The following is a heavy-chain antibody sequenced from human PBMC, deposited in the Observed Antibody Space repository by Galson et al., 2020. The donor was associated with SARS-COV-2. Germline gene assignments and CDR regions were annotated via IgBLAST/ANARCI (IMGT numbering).Heavy chain of an antibody. Sequence: GESLKISCAASGFPFSDYAMNWVRQAPGKGLEWISYISGSGTTIYYADSVKDRMTVSRDNAKKSLFLQMNSLRTEDTAVYYCVREDNVVVVAATPLDYWGPGTLVTVSS. D-gene: IGHD2-15*01. V-gene: IGHV3-48*01. CDR3: VREDNVVVVAATPLDY. CDR2: ISGSGTTI. J-gene: IGHJ4*02. CDR1: GFPFSDYA.